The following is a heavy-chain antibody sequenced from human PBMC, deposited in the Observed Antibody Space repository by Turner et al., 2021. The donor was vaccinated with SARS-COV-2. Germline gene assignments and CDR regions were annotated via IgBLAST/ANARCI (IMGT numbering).Heavy chain of an antibody. CDR1: GFTVSSNY. Sequence: EVQLVESGGGLIQPGGSLRLSCAASGFTVSSNYMNWVRQAPGKGLEWVSVIYSGGSTFYADSVKARFTISRDNSKNTLYLQMNSLRAEDTAVYYFAREAPLGVNSMAFDYWGQGTLVTVSS. J-gene: IGHJ4*02. V-gene: IGHV3-53*01. CDR3: AREAPLGVNSMAFDY. D-gene: IGHD3-10*01. CDR2: IYSGGST.